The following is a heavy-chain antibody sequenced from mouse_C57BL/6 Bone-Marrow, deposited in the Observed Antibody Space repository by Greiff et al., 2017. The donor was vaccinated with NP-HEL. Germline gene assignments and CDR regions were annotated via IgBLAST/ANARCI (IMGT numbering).Heavy chain of an antibody. CDR1: GFNIKDDY. CDR3: TIRSWFAY. J-gene: IGHJ3*01. CDR2: IDPENGDT. D-gene: IGHD1-1*01. Sequence: EVQLHQSGAELVRPGASVKLSCTASGFNIKDDYMHWVKQRPEQGLEWIGWIDPENGDTEYASKFQGKATITADTSSNTAYLQLSSLTSEDTAVYYCTIRSWFAYWGQGTLVTVSA. V-gene: IGHV14-4*01.